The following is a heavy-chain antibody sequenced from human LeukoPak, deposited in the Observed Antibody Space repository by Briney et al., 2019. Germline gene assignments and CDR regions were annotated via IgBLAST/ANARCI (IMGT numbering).Heavy chain of an antibody. V-gene: IGHV1-46*01. CDR3: ARGHYDGNSIPKTHFDY. Sequence: ASVKVSCKASGYTFTSYYMHWVRQAPGQGLEWMGIINPSGGSTSYAQKFQGRVTMTRDTSTSTVYMELSSLRSEDTAVYYCARGHYDGNSIPKTHFDYWGQGTLVTVSS. J-gene: IGHJ4*02. D-gene: IGHD4-23*01. CDR2: INPSGGST. CDR1: GYTFTSYY.